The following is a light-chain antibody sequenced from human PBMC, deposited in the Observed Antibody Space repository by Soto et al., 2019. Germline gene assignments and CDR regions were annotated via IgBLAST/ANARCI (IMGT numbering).Light chain of an antibody. V-gene: IGKV3-11*01. Sequence: VVTQSPPTLSLSAGERATLSCRTSLSVSSYLAWYQQKPGQAPRLLIYDASNRATGIPARFTGSGSGTDFNLTISTLEPEDFAVYYCQQRQYWPPITFGQGTRLEIK. CDR2: DAS. J-gene: IGKJ5*01. CDR1: LSVSSY. CDR3: QQRQYWPPIT.